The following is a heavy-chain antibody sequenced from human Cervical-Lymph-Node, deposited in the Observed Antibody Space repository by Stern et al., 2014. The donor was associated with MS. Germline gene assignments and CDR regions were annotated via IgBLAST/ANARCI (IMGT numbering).Heavy chain of an antibody. CDR2: IYWDDDK. D-gene: IGHD4-17*01. V-gene: IGHV2-5*02. CDR1: GFSLTTNGVG. Sequence: QINLQESGPTLVKPTQTLTLTCTFSGFSLTTNGVGVCWHRQPHGKALDSLVVIYWDDDKRYTPSLKNRLTITKDTSKDQVVLTMTNMDPVDTATYYCAHGGHYGDYEADFDYWGQGTLVTVSS. J-gene: IGHJ4*02. CDR3: AHGGHYGDYEADFDY.